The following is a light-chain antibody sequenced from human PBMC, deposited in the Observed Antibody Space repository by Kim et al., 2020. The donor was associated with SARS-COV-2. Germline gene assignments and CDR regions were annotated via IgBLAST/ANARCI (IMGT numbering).Light chain of an antibody. CDR1: SSDVDAYKY. V-gene: IGLV2-8*01. J-gene: IGLJ2*01. CDR3: SAYAGSNNLI. CDR2: EVD. Sequence: GKSVTLSCTGSSSDVDAYKYVSWYQQHPGQVPKLIVYEVDQRPSGVPDRFSGSKSGNTASLTVSGLQADDEADYYCSAYAGSNNLIFGGGTKLTVL.